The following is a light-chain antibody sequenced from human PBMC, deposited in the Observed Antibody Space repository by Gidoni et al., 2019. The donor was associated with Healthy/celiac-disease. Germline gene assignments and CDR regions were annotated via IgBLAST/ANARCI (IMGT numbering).Light chain of an antibody. J-gene: IGLJ1*01. CDR1: SSDVGGYNY. V-gene: IGLV2-8*01. CDR3: SSYAGSNNFPYV. CDR2: EVS. Sequence: QSALTQPPSASGSPGQSVTISCTGTSSDVGGYNYVSWYQQHPGKAPKLMIYEVSKRPSGVPDRFSGSKSGNTASLTVSGLQAEDEADYYCSSYAGSNNFPYVFGTGTKVXVX.